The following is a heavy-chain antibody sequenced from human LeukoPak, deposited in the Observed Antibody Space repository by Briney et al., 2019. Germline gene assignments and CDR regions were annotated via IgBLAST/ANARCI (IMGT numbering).Heavy chain of an antibody. Sequence: TSETLSLTCTVSGGSISSGGYYWSWIRQHPGKGLEWIGYIYYSGSTYYNPSLKSRVTISVDTSKNQFPLKLSSVTAADTAVYYCARDTLRWPYWYFDLWGRGTLVTVSS. CDR1: GGSISSGGYY. CDR2: IYYSGST. CDR3: ARDTLRWPYWYFDL. D-gene: IGHD4-23*01. J-gene: IGHJ2*01. V-gene: IGHV4-31*03.